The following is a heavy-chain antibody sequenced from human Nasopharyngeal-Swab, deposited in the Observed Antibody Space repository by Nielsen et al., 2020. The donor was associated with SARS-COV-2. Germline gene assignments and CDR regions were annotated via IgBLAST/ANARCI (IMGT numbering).Heavy chain of an antibody. J-gene: IGHJ5*02. CDR2: IYYSGST. V-gene: IGHV4-39*07. D-gene: IGHD2-15*01. Sequence: WIRQPPGKGLEWIGSIYYSGSTYYNPSLKSRVTISVDTSKNQFSLKLSSVTAADTAVYYCARDLVVVVAATHSGWFDPWGQGTLVTVSS. CDR3: ARDLVVVVAATHSGWFDP.